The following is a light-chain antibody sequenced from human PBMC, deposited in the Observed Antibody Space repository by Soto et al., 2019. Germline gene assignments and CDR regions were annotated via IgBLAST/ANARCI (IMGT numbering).Light chain of an antibody. CDR1: QNINAW. CDR2: DAS. CDR3: QHYNNWPPWT. V-gene: IGKV1-5*01. J-gene: IGKJ1*01. Sequence: DIHMTQSPPSLSVSVGDRVTITCRTSQNINAWLAWYQQRPGQAPKLLIYDASTVQSGGPSRLSGSGSGTEFTLTISSLQPDDFAVYYCQHYNNWPPWTFGQGTKVDIK.